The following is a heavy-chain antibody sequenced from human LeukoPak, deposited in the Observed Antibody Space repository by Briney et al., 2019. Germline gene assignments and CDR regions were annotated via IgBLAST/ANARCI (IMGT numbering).Heavy chain of an antibody. CDR1: GYTFTDDD. J-gene: IGHJ3*01. D-gene: IGHD4-17*01. V-gene: IGHV1-8*03. CDR2: INPNSATT. Sequence: GASVKVSCKTSGYTFTDDDVHWVRHAPGQGLEWIGWINPNSATTNYAQRLQGRVTFTRDTSLSIAYMELSSLTSEDAAVYFCARGDFGETNTAFDVWAQGTLVAVSS. CDR3: ARGDFGETNTAFDV.